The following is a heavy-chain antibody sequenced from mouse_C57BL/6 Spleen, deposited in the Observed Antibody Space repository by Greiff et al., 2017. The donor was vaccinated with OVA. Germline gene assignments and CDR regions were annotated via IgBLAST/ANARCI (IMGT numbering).Heavy chain of an antibody. CDR3: ARRDYDAMDY. V-gene: IGHV5-16*02. CDR2: INYDGSST. J-gene: IGHJ4*01. CDR1: GFTFSDYY. Sequence: EVNVVESEGGLVQPGSSMKLSCTASGFTFSDYYMAWVRQVPEKGLEWVANINYDGSSTYYLDSLKSRFLLSRDNAKNILYLQRSSLKSEDTATYYCARRDYDAMDYWGQGTSVTVSS.